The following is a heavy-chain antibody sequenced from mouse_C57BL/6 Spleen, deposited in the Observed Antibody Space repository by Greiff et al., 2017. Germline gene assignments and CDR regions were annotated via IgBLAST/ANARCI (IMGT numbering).Heavy chain of an antibody. CDR2: INPSNGGT. Sequence: QVQLQQPGTELVKPGASVKLSCKASGYTFTSYWMHWVKQRPGQGLAWIGNINPSNGGTNYNEKFKSKATLTVDKSSSTAYMQLSSLTSEDSAVYYCARSPFITTVVVDYWGQGTTLTVSS. V-gene: IGHV1-53*01. CDR3: ARSPFITTVVVDY. CDR1: GYTFTSYW. D-gene: IGHD1-1*01. J-gene: IGHJ2*01.